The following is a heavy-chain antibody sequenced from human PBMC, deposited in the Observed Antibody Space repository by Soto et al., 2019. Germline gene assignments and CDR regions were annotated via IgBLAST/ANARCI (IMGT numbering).Heavy chain of an antibody. CDR3: ARVENSIEARRAAGSFDY. J-gene: IGHJ4*02. D-gene: IGHD6-6*01. CDR2: IWYDGSNK. V-gene: IGHV3-33*01. Sequence: GGSLRLSCAASGFTFSSYGMHWVRQAPGKGLEWVAVIWYDGSNKYYADSVKGRFTISRDNSKNTLYLQMNSLRAEDTAVYYCARVENSIEARRAAGSFDYWGQGTLVTVYS. CDR1: GFTFSSYG.